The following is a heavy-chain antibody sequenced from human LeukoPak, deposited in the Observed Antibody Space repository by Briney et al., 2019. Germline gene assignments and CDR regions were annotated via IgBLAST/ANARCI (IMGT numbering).Heavy chain of an antibody. V-gene: IGHV4-59*08. CDR3: ARHFGSGSPPGGS. D-gene: IGHD3-10*01. Sequence: SETLSLTCTVSSGSISSYYWSWIRQGPGKGLEWIGYIYASGTTNCNPTNYNPSLKSRVTISVDTSKNQFSLKLSSVTVADTAVYYCARHFGSGSPPGGSWGQGTLVTVSS. CDR2: IYASGTTNCNPT. CDR1: SGSISSYY. J-gene: IGHJ5*02.